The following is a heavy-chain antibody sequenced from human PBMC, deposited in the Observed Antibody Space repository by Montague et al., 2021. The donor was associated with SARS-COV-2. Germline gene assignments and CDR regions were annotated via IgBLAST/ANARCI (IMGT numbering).Heavy chain of an antibody. CDR2: VYYSGYT. CDR3: ARRRLREDYSDF. CDR1: GDSVSSSDHY. Sequence: SETLSLTCTVSGDSVSSSDHYWGWIRQPPGKGLEWLGIVYYSGYTYYNPSVKGRVTISIDASKNQFSLKLNSLTATDTAIYHCARRRLREDYSDFWGQGTLLTVSS. D-gene: IGHD4-17*01. V-gene: IGHV4-39*01. J-gene: IGHJ4*02.